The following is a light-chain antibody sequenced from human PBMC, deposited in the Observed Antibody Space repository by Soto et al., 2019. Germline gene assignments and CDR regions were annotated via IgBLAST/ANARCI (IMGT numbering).Light chain of an antibody. J-gene: IGLJ1*01. Sequence: QSALTQPASVSGSPGQSIIISCIGTSSDVGGYDYVSWYQHHPGKVPKLMIYDVSNRPSGVSNRFSGSKSGNTASLTISGLQAEDEADYYCSSHTSTSTPPYVFGTGTKLTVL. CDR2: DVS. V-gene: IGLV2-14*03. CDR3: SSHTSTSTPPYV. CDR1: SSDVGGYDY.